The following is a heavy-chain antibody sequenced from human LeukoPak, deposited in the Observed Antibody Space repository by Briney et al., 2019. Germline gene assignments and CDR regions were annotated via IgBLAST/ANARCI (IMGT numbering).Heavy chain of an antibody. D-gene: IGHD2-21*02. CDR1: GGSISSHY. V-gene: IGHV4-59*11. Sequence: SETLSLTCTVSGGSISSHYWSWIRQPPGKGLEWIGYIYYSGSTNYNPSLKSRVTISVDTSKNQFSLKLSSVTAADTAVYYCARGSPYCGGDCYHDYWGQGTLVTVSS. J-gene: IGHJ4*02. CDR3: ARGSPYCGGDCYHDY. CDR2: IYYSGST.